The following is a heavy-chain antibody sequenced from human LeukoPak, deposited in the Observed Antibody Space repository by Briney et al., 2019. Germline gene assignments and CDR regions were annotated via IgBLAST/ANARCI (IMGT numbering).Heavy chain of an antibody. J-gene: IGHJ6*03. D-gene: IGHD3-10*01. CDR1: GFTFSSYG. V-gene: IGHV3-23*01. CDR3: ARDYYGSGTSRYYYYMDV. Sequence: GGSLRLSCAASGFTFSSYGMSWVRQAPGKGLEWVSAISGSGGSSTYYADSVKGRFTISRDNSKNTLYLQMNSLRAEDTAVYYCARDYYGSGTSRYYYYMDVWGKGTTVTISS. CDR2: ISGSGGSST.